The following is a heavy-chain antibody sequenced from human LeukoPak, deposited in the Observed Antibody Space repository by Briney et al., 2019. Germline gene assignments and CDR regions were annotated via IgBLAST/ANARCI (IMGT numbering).Heavy chain of an antibody. J-gene: IGHJ4*02. V-gene: IGHV1-69*05. D-gene: IGHD3-10*01. CDR1: GGTFSSYA. Sequence: ASVKVSCKASGGTFSSYAISWVRQAPGQGLEWMGGIIPIFDTTNYAQKFQGRVTITTDESTSTAYMELRSLRSEDTAVYYCARSMVRGEIDYWGQGTLVTVSS. CDR2: IIPIFDTT. CDR3: ARSMVRGEIDY.